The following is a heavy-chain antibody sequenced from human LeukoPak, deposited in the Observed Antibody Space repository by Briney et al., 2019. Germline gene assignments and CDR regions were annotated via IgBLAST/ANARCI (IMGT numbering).Heavy chain of an antibody. CDR1: GGSISSSSYY. Sequence: PSETLSLTCTVSGGSISSSSYYWGWIRQPPGKGLEWIGYIYYSGSTYYNPSLKSRVTISVDTSKNQFSLKLSSVTAADTAVYYCARTPRFYYYGSGSYFAYYYYGMDVWGQGTTVTVSS. D-gene: IGHD3-10*01. J-gene: IGHJ6*02. CDR3: ARTPRFYYYGSGSYFAYYYYGMDV. CDR2: IYYSGST. V-gene: IGHV4-30-4*08.